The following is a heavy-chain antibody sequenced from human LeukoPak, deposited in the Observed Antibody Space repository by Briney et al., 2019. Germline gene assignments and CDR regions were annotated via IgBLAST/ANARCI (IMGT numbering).Heavy chain of an antibody. D-gene: IGHD3-10*01. J-gene: IGHJ4*02. CDR1: GFTFSSFA. CDR3: AKQRLELHSAPSHFDY. CDR2: ISYDGSHK. Sequence: GRSLRLSCAASGFTFSSFAMHWVRQAPGKGLEWVAVISYDGSHKYYADSVKGRFTISRDNSKNTLYLQMNSLRAEDTAVYYCAKQRLELHSAPSHFDYWGQGTLVTVSS. V-gene: IGHV3-30-3*02.